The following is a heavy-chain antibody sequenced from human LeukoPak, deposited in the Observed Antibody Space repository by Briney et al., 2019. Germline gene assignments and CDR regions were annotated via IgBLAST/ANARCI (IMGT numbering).Heavy chain of an antibody. J-gene: IGHJ3*01. V-gene: IGHV1-2*02. CDR3: ASGRGYCSSTSCSTDDAFDL. D-gene: IGHD2-2*02. CDR1: GYTFTGYY. Sequence: GASVKVSCKASGYTFTGYYMHWVRQAPGQGLEWMGWINPNSGGTNYAQKFQGRVTMTRDTSISTAYMELSRLRSDDTAVYYCASGRGYCSSTSCSTDDAFDLWGQGTMVTVSS. CDR2: INPNSGGT.